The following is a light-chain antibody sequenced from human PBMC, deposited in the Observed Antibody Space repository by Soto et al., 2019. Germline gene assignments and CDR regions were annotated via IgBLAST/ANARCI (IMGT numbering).Light chain of an antibody. CDR2: EVS. J-gene: IGLJ3*02. CDR3: SSYTSSSTRV. CDR1: SSDVGGYNY. Sequence: QSVLTQPASVSGSPGQSITISCTGTSSDVGGYNYVSWYQQHPGKAPKLMIYEVSNRPSGASNRFSGSKSGHTASLTISGLQAEDVADSYCSSYTSSSTRVFGGGTKLTVL. V-gene: IGLV2-14*01.